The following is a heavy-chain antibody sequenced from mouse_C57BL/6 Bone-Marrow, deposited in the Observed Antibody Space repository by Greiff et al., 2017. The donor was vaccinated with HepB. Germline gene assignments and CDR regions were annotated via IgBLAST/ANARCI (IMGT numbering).Heavy chain of an antibody. V-gene: IGHV6-6*01. CDR3: TFYYGSSSRSSFYWYFDV. CDR2: IRNKANNHAT. D-gene: IGHD1-1*01. J-gene: IGHJ1*03. Sequence: EVNLVESGGGLVQPGGSMKLSCAASGFTFSDAWMDWVRQSPEKGLEWVAEIRNKANNHATYYAESVKGRFTISRDDSKSSVYLQMNSLRAEDTGIYYCTFYYGSSSRSSFYWYFDVWGTGTTVTVSS. CDR1: GFTFSDAW.